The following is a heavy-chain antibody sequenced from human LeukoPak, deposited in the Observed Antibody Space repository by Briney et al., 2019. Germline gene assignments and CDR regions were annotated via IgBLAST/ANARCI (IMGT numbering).Heavy chain of an antibody. D-gene: IGHD6-13*01. J-gene: IGHJ4*02. V-gene: IGHV3-33*01. Sequence: GGSLRLSCAASGFTFSSYGMHWVRQAPGKGLEWVAVIWYDGSNKYYADSVKGRFTISRDNAKNSLYLQMNSLRVEDTAVYYCARGRISGDYWGQGTLVTVSS. CDR3: ARGRISGDY. CDR1: GFTFSSYG. CDR2: IWYDGSNK.